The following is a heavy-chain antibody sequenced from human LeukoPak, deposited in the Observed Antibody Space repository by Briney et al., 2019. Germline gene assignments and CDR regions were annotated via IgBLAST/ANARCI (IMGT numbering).Heavy chain of an antibody. Sequence: GGSLRLSCAASGFTFDDYAMHWVRQAPGKGLEWASGISWNSGSIGYADSVKGRFTISRDNAKNSLYLQMNSLRAEDTALYYCAKDTIAGTGAFDIWGQGTMVTVSS. D-gene: IGHD6-13*01. CDR2: ISWNSGSI. V-gene: IGHV3-9*01. CDR3: AKDTIAGTGAFDI. J-gene: IGHJ3*02. CDR1: GFTFDDYA.